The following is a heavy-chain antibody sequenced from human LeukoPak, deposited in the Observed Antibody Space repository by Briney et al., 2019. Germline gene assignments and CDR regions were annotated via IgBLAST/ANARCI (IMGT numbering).Heavy chain of an antibody. Sequence: QPGRSLRLSCAASGFTFSSYGMHWVRQAPGKGLEWVAVISYDGSNKYYADSVKGRFTISRDNSKNTLYLQMNSLRAEDTAVYYCAKGPFLNDYGDLLDYWGQGTLVTVSS. D-gene: IGHD4-17*01. CDR1: GFTFSSYG. V-gene: IGHV3-30*18. CDR3: AKGPFLNDYGDLLDY. CDR2: ISYDGSNK. J-gene: IGHJ4*02.